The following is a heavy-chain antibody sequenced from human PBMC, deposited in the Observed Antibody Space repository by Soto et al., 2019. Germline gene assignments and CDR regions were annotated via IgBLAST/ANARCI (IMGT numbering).Heavy chain of an antibody. CDR1: GFTFRSYW. D-gene: IGHD6-25*01. CDR2: INSDGSST. V-gene: IGHV3-74*01. CDR3: ARGVSALNDAFDI. Sequence: VQLVESGGGLVQPAGSLRLSCAASGFTFRSYWMHWVRQAPGKGLVWVSRINSDGSSTNYAESVKGRFTISRDNAKNTLYLQMSSLRAEETAVYYCARGVSALNDAFDIWGQGTMVTVSS. J-gene: IGHJ3*02.